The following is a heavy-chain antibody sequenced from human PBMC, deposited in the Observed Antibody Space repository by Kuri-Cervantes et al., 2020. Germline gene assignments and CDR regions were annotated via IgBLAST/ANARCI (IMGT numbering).Heavy chain of an antibody. Sequence: SVKVSCKASGGTFSSYAISWVRQAPGQGLEWMGGIIPIFGTANYAQKFQGRVTITADKSTSTAYMELSSLGSEDTAVYYCARALAPHDTAWGYMDVWGKGTTVTVSS. CDR1: GGTFSSYA. CDR3: ARALAPHDTAWGYMDV. D-gene: IGHD5-18*01. J-gene: IGHJ6*03. CDR2: IIPIFGTA. V-gene: IGHV1-69*06.